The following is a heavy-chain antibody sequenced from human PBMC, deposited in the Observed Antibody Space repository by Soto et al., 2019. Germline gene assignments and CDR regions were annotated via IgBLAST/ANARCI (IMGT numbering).Heavy chain of an antibody. Sequence: GGSLRLSCAASGFTFSNAWMNWVRQAPGKGLEWVGRIKSKTDGGTTDYAAPVKDRFTISRDDSKNTLYLQMNSLKTEDTAVYYCTTGVVLVPAAMRDYYGMDVWGQGTTVTV. V-gene: IGHV3-15*07. CDR3: TTGVVLVPAAMRDYYGMDV. CDR2: IKSKTDGGTT. D-gene: IGHD2-2*01. J-gene: IGHJ6*02. CDR1: GFTFSNAW.